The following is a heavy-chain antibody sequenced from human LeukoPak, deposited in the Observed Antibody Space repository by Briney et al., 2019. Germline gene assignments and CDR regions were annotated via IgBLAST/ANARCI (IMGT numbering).Heavy chain of an antibody. CDR2: IYSGGST. CDR3: ANSIAVAGTGYYFDY. D-gene: IGHD6-19*01. Sequence: GGSLRLSCAASGFTVSSNYMSWVRQAPGKGLEWVSVIYSGGSTYYADYVDGRFTISRDNSKNTLYLQMNSLRAEDTAVYYCANSIAVAGTGYYFDYWGQGTLVTVSS. V-gene: IGHV3-66*01. CDR1: GFTVSSNY. J-gene: IGHJ4*02.